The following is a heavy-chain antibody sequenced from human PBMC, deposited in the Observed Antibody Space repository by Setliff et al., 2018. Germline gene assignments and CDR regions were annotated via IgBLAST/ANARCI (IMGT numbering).Heavy chain of an antibody. CDR3: AKEYSSTWVKAWFDP. D-gene: IGHD6-13*01. J-gene: IGHJ5*02. Sequence: PGGSLRLSCAASGFTFSIYSMSWVRQAPGKGLEWVALISATGGATYYADSVKGRFTIFRDNSKNSLYLQMNDLRAEDTAVYYCAKEYSSTWVKAWFDPWGQGTLVTVSS. V-gene: IGHV3-23*01. CDR2: ISATGGAT. CDR1: GFTFSIYS.